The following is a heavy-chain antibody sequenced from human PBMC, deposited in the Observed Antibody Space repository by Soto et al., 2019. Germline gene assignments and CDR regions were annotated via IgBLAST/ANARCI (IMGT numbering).Heavy chain of an antibody. CDR2: IYYSGST. V-gene: IGHV4-61*01. CDR1: GGSVSSGSYY. CDR3: ASDSSGYYHPLDY. J-gene: IGHJ4*02. Sequence: LSLTCTVSGGSVSSGSYYWSWIRQPPGKGLEWIGYIYYSGSTNYNPSLKSRVTISVDTSKNQFSLKLSSVTAADTAVYYCASDSSGYYHPLDYWGQGTLVTVSS. D-gene: IGHD3-22*01.